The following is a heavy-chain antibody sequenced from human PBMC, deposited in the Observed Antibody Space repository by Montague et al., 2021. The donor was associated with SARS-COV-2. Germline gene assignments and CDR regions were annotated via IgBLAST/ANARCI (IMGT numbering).Heavy chain of an antibody. J-gene: IGHJ4*02. D-gene: IGHD3-10*01. Sequence: SETLSLTCTVSNDSISTINWWTCGRRAPGKGVQWVGELLYSGATNYNPTPTSRVTISVDTSKNHFSPNLNSVTAADTALDFCARRIRIIVFRRVPLTTHYLEAWGQGIMVTVSS. CDR2: LLYSGAT. V-gene: IGHV4-4*02. CDR1: NDSISTINW. CDR3: ARRIRIIVFRRVPLTTHYLEA.